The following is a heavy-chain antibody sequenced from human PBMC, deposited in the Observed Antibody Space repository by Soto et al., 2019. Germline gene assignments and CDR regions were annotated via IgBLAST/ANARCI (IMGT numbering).Heavy chain of an antibody. CDR2: IIPLFGTT. J-gene: IGHJ5*02. V-gene: IGHV1-69*13. D-gene: IGHD6-13*01. CDR3: ARAAIHGSSWYFWFDP. CDR1: GGTFSSHA. Sequence: GASVKVSFKTSGGTFSSHAINWLRQAPGQGLEWMGGIIPLFGTTNYAQKFKGRVTISADESSSTAYMELSSLTSEDAAVYYCARAAIHGSSWYFWFDPWGQGTLVTVSS.